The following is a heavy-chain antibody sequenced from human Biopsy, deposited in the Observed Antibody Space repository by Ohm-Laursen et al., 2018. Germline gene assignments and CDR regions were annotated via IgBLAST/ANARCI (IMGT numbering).Heavy chain of an antibody. D-gene: IGHD6-13*01. CDR3: ARGPSGTAAGRFAS. CDR1: VFIFSRYW. V-gene: IGHV3-7*04. J-gene: IGHJ4*02. CDR2: MNQDGSEE. Sequence: SLRLSCAASVFIFSRYWMNWVRQTPEKGLEWVANMNQDGSEEHYVDSVKGRFTISRDNSKSSLYLQMNSLRDEDTAVYYCARGPSGTAAGRFASWGQGTLVTVSS.